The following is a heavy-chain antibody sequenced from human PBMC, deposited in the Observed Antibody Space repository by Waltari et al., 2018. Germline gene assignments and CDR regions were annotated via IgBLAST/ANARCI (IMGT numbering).Heavy chain of an antibody. CDR3: ASQSYCGGDCSPPYFDY. V-gene: IGHV2-5*01. D-gene: IGHD2-21*01. J-gene: IGHJ4*02. CDR1: GFSINTHEVG. Sequence: QITLKESGPTLVKPTQTLTLTCTFSGFSINTHEVGVGRIRQPPGKALEWLAIIYWNDDERYSPSLKSRLTITQDTSKNQLVLTMTNMEAVDTATYYCASQSYCGGDCSPPYFDYWGQGILVTVSS. CDR2: IYWNDDE.